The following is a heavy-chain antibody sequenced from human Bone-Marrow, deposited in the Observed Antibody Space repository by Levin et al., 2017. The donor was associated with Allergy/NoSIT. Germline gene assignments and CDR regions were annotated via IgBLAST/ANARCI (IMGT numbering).Heavy chain of an antibody. D-gene: IGHD3-10*01. V-gene: IGHV3-53*01. CDR3: AREEISGVTGDY. CDR1: GFTVSNNY. CDR2: IYSGGST. Sequence: GGSLRLSCAASGFTVSNNYMRWVRQAPGKGLEWVSLIYSGGSTYYADSVKGRFTISRDKSKNTLYLQMNSLRVEDTAVYYCAREEISGVTGDYWGQGTLVTVSS. J-gene: IGHJ4*02.